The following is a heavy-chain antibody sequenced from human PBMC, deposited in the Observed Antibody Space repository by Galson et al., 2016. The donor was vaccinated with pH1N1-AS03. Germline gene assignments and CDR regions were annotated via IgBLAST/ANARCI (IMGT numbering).Heavy chain of an antibody. CDR1: GYNFTNYW. J-gene: IGHJ5*02. Sequence: QSGAEVKKPGESLKISCKASGYNFTNYWIGWVRQMPGKGLEWMGIIDPRDSDTRYSPSFQGQVTISVDKSFSTAYIQWGGLKASDTAMYYCARHGEPATLSGWFDPWGQGTLVTVSS. V-gene: IGHV5-51*01. D-gene: IGHD1-26*01. CDR3: ARHGEPATLSGWFDP. CDR2: IDPRDSDT.